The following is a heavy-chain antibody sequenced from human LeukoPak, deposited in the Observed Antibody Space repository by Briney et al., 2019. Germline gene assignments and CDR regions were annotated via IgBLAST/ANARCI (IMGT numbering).Heavy chain of an antibody. Sequence: NPSETLSLTCIVSGGSISSTSYYWGWIRQSPGKGLEWIGSFYYSGSIFDNRSLRSRVTISVDTSKNQFSLKLSSVTAADTAVYYCARHVAGYSSSEDYFDYWGQGTLVTVSS. V-gene: IGHV4-39*01. CDR2: FYYSGSI. J-gene: IGHJ4*02. CDR3: ARHVAGYSSSEDYFDY. CDR1: GGSISSTSYY. D-gene: IGHD6-13*01.